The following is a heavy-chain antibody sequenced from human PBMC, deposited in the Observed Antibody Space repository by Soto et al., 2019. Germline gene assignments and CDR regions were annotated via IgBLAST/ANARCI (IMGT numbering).Heavy chain of an antibody. CDR1: GFTFSFSS. J-gene: IGHJ4*02. CDR2: ISRSSDYI. V-gene: IGHV3-21*01. D-gene: IGHD6-19*01. CDR3: ARDGSGWSRDC. Sequence: LRLSCAASGFTFSFSSMNWVRQAPGKGLEWVSSISRSSDYIYYADSVKGRFTVSRDNARNTLYLQMNSLRPEDTAVYYCARDGSGWSRDCWGQGTLVTVSA.